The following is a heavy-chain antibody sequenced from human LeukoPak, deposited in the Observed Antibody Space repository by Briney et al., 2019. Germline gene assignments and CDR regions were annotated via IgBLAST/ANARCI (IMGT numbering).Heavy chain of an antibody. J-gene: IGHJ3*02. CDR1: VGSISSGSYY. D-gene: IGHD1-14*01. Sequence: SETLSLTCIVSVGSISSGSYYWSWIRQPAGKGLEWIGRGFTSGSTDYNPSFKSRVTISVDTSKKQVSLRLSSVTAADTAVYYCARDLPGQYGFDIWGQGTMVTVSS. V-gene: IGHV4-61*02. CDR2: GFTSGST. CDR3: ARDLPGQYGFDI.